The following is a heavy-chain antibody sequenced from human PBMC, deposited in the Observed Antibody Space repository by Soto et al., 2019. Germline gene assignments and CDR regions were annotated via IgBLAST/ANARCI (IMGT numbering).Heavy chain of an antibody. J-gene: IGHJ6*02. D-gene: IGHD4-4*01. CDR1: GDSISNSRFY. CDR2: IYFRGTT. V-gene: IGHV4-61*01. Sequence: PSETLSLTCSVSGDSISNSRFYWSWIRQPPGKGLEWIGYIYFRGTTNYDPSLKSRVTMSADTSKNQFSLKLNSVTAADTAVYYCARVGSKSFYYATDVWGHGTTVTVSS. CDR3: ARVGSKSFYYATDV.